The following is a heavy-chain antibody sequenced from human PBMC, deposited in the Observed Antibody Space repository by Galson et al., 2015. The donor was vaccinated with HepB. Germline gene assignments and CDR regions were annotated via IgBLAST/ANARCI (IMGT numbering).Heavy chain of an antibody. Sequence: SLRLSCAASGFTFSSYAMHWVRQAPGKGLEWVAVISYDGSNKYYADSVKGRFTISRDNSKNTLYLQMNSLRAEDTAVYYCARGPGDTAMVTDYYYGMDVWGQGTTVTVSS. V-gene: IGHV3-30-3*01. J-gene: IGHJ6*02. CDR1: GFTFSSYA. D-gene: IGHD5-18*01. CDR3: ARGPGDTAMVTDYYYGMDV. CDR2: ISYDGSNK.